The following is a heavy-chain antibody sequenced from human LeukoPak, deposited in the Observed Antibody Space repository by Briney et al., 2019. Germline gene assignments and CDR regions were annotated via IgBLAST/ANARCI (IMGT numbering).Heavy chain of an antibody. CDR3: THDYGDRGGFDY. J-gene: IGHJ4*02. CDR1: GFTFSNAW. Sequence: GGSLRLSCAASGFTFSNAWMSWVRQAPGKGLEWVGRLKSKTDGGATDYAAPVKGRFTISRADSKNTLYLQMNSLKTEDTAVYYCTHDYGDRGGFDYWGQGTLVTVSS. D-gene: IGHD4-17*01. CDR2: LKSKTDGGAT. V-gene: IGHV3-15*01.